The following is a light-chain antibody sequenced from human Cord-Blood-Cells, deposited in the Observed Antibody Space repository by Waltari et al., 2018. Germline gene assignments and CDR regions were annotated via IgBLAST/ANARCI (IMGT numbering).Light chain of an antibody. Sequence: QSALTQPRSVSGSPGQSVTISCTGTSSDVGGYNYVSWYQQHPGKAPKLMIYDVSKRPSGVPDRFSGSKSGNTASLTISGLQAGDEADYYCSSYTSSSTLVFGGGTKLTVL. CDR3: SSYTSSSTLV. V-gene: IGLV2-11*01. CDR1: SSDVGGYNY. CDR2: DVS. J-gene: IGLJ2*01.